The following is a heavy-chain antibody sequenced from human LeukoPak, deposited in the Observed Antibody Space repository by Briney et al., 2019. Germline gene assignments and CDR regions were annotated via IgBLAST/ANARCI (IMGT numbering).Heavy chain of an antibody. Sequence: PGGSLRLSCAASGFTFSSYAMHWVRQAPGKGLEWVAVISYDGGNKYYADSVKGRFTISRDNSKNTLYLQMNSLRAEDTAVYYCARGSPSGYYLNYWGQGTLVTVSS. CDR1: GFTFSSYA. CDR3: ARGSPSGYYLNY. J-gene: IGHJ4*02. CDR2: ISYDGGNK. V-gene: IGHV3-30*04. D-gene: IGHD3-22*01.